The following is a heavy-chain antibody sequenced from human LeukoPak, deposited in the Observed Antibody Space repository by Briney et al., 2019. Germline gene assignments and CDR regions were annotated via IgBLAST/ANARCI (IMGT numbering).Heavy chain of an antibody. CDR3: ARDLRGDTNNWLDP. V-gene: IGHV3-7*01. Sequence: GGSLRLSCAAPGLTFRDYWMNWVRQTPGKGLEWVAVIKSDGSEKYVDSVKGRFTISRDNAKNSLYLQLNSLRVEDTAVYYCARDLRGDTNNWLDPWGQGTLVTVSS. J-gene: IGHJ5*02. CDR2: IKSDGSEK. CDR1: GLTFRDYW. D-gene: IGHD3-10*01.